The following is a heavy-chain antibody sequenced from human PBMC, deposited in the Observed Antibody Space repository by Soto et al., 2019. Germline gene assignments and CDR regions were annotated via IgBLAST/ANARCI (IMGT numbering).Heavy chain of an antibody. J-gene: IGHJ4*02. CDR1: GGSISSGNYY. CDR2: ISYSGTT. Sequence: SETLSLTCTVSGGSISSGNYYWSWIRQPPGKGLEWIGFISYSGTTHYSASLRSRVSISVDTSKNQFSLDLSSVTAADTAVYYCDTMGTTVTGLYYFDYWGQGTLVNVSS. D-gene: IGHD4-17*01. CDR3: DTMGTTVTGLYYFDY. V-gene: IGHV4-30-4*01.